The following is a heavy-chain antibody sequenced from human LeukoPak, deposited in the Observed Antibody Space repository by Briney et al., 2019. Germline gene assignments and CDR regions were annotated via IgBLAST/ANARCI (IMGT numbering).Heavy chain of an antibody. CDR1: GGSVSSNFYY. J-gene: IGHJ6*02. CDR2: VHYGGST. V-gene: IGHV4-61*01. D-gene: IGHD2-2*01. Sequence: PSETLSLTCTVSGGSVSSNFYYWSWIRQPPGKGPEWIGYVHYGGSTNYNPSLKSRVTISLDTSKNQFSLRLSSVTAADTAVYYCARDRIVPAVPYYYYGMDVWGQGTMVTVSS. CDR3: ARDRIVPAVPYYYYGMDV.